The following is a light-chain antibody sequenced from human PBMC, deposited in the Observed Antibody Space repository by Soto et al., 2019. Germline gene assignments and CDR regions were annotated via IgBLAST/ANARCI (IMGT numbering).Light chain of an antibody. CDR2: GNS. V-gene: IGLV1-40*01. J-gene: IGLJ2*01. CDR1: SSNIGAGYD. CDR3: QYYDSSLSVV. Sequence: QSVLTQPPSVSGAPGQRVTISCSVSSSNIGAGYDVHWYQQLPGTAPKLLIYGNSNRPSGVPDRFSGSKSGTSASLAITGLQSEDEADDYCQYYDSSLSVVFGGGTKLTVL.